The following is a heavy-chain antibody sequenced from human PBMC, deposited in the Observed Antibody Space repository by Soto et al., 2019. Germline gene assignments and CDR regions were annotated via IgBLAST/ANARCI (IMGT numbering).Heavy chain of an antibody. D-gene: IGHD3-10*01. J-gene: IGHJ4*02. Sequence: LRLSCAASGFTFSSYSMNWVRQAPGKGLEWVSSISSSSSYIYYADSVKGRFTISRDNAKNSLYLQMNSLRAEDTAVYYCARDMMVRGVIIEPFFDYWGQGTLVTVSS. CDR1: GFTFSSYS. V-gene: IGHV3-21*01. CDR3: ARDMMVRGVIIEPFFDY. CDR2: ISSSSSYI.